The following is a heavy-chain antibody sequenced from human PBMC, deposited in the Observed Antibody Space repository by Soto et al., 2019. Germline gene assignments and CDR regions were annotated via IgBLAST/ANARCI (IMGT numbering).Heavy chain of an antibody. V-gene: IGHV4-59*12. CDR3: ARGRIAAAGKYNWFDP. Sequence: PSETLSLTCTVSGGSISSYYWSWIRQPPGKGLEWIGYIYHSGSTYYNPSLKSRVTISVDRSKNQFSLKLSSVTAADTAVYYCARGRIAAAGKYNWFDPWGQGTLVTVSS. CDR1: GGSISSYY. J-gene: IGHJ5*02. D-gene: IGHD6-13*01. CDR2: IYHSGST.